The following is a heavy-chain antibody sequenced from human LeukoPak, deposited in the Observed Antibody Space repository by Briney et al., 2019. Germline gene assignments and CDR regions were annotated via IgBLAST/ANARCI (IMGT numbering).Heavy chain of an antibody. CDR3: ARNSGTNDAFDI. J-gene: IGHJ3*02. CDR2: IYYSGST. V-gene: IGHV4-31*03. Sequence: SQTLSLTCTVSGGSISSGGYYWSWIRQHPGKGLEWIGYIYYSGSTYYSPSLKSRVTISVDTSKNQFSLKLSSVTAADTAVYYCARNSGTNDAFDIWGQGTMVTVSS. D-gene: IGHD4-23*01. CDR1: GGSISSGGYY.